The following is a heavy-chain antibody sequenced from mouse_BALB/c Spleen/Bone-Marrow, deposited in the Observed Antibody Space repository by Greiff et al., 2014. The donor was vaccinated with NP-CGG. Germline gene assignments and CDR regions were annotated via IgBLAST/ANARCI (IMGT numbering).Heavy chain of an antibody. CDR1: GYTFTEYS. CDR2: INPNNGGT. Sequence: VQLQQSGPELVKPGTSVKISCKASGYTFTEYSMHWVKQSHGKSLEWIGGINPNNGGTSYNQKFKGKATLTVDKSSSTAYMELRSLSAEDAAVYYGVRAEGSYYFAMNDWGQGTSVTASS. D-gene: IGHD1-1*02. V-gene: IGHV1-22*01. CDR3: VRAEGSYYFAMND. J-gene: IGHJ4*01.